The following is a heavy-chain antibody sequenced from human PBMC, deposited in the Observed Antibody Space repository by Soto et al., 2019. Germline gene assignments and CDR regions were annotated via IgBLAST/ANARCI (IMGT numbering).Heavy chain of an antibody. V-gene: IGHV4-4*02. CDR2: IFHDGNT. CDR1: GASIGSGGW. Sequence: SETLSLTCAVSGASIGSGGWWSWVRQPPGKGLEWIAEIFHDGNTNYSPSLKSRVTISVDKSQNQFSLNVYSVTAADTAVYYCARHEGWTGPDQWGQGTLVSVSS. D-gene: IGHD2-8*02. J-gene: IGHJ5*02. CDR3: ARHEGWTGPDQ.